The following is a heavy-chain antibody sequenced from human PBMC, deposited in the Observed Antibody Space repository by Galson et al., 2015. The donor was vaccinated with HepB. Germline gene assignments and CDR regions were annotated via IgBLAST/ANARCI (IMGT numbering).Heavy chain of an antibody. CDR1: GFTFSSYG. J-gene: IGHJ4*02. D-gene: IGHD3-22*01. CDR3: ARDPVGRPGITYYYDSSGYSHFDY. CDR2: IWYDGSNK. V-gene: IGHV3-33*01. Sequence: SLRLSCAASGFTFSSYGMHWVRQAPGKGLEWVAVIWYDGSNKYYADSVKGRFTISRDNSKNTLYLQMNSLRAEDTAVYYCARDPVGRPGITYYYDSSGYSHFDYWGQGTLVTVSS.